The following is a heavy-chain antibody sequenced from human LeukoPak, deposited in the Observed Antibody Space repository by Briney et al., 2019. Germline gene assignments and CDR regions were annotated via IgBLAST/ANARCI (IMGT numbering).Heavy chain of an antibody. D-gene: IGHD3-22*01. CDR1: GFTFSTYS. J-gene: IGHJ4*02. CDR3: ARTCYYDNSAVFGH. V-gene: IGHV3-21*01. Sequence: GGSLRLSCAASGFTFSTYSMNWVRQAPGKGLEWVSSINSGSSYINYADSVRGRFTISRDNAKNSLYLQMNSLRAEDTAVYYCARTCYYDNSAVFGHWGQGALVTVSS. CDR2: INSGSSYI.